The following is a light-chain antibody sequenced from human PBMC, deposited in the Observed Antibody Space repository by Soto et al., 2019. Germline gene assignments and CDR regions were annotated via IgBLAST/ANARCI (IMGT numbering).Light chain of an antibody. CDR2: AAS. CDR1: QGISSY. V-gene: IGKV1-9*01. CDR3: QQLNSYPRT. Sequence: DIQMTQSPSTLSASVGDRVTITWRASQGISSYLAWYQQKPGKAPKLLIYAASTLQSGVPSRFSGSGSGTEFTLTISSLQPEDFATYYCQQLNSYPRTFGGGTKVDIK. J-gene: IGKJ4*01.